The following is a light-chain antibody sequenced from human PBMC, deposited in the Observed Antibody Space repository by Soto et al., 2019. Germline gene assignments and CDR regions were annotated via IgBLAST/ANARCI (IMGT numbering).Light chain of an antibody. CDR2: DAS. V-gene: IGKV3-11*01. Sequence: ENVLTQSPGALSLSPGENASISCRASQSVTTYFAWYQQKHGQAPRLLIYDASKRATGIPARFSGSGSGTDFTLTISSLEPDDFAVYYCQQRGTWPPSFGQGTKVEIE. CDR3: QQRGTWPPS. J-gene: IGKJ1*01. CDR1: QSVTTY.